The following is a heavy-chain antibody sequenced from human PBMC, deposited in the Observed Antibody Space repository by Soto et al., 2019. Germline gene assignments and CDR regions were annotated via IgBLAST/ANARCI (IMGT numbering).Heavy chain of an antibody. CDR3: QLRSVHFDDGGFPSFYYGLDV. J-gene: IGHJ6*02. CDR2: FIPLFFTA. Sequence: VQLVQSGAEVKKPGSSVKVSCEASGGNFNNYTISWVRQAPGHGLEWMGGFIPLFFTARYSQTFQGRVTITADRSTRSVYMELSRLRYEDTGVYYCQLRSVHFDDGGFPSFYYGLDVWGQGTTVTV. D-gene: IGHD2-15*01. V-gene: IGHV1-69*06. CDR1: GGNFNNYT.